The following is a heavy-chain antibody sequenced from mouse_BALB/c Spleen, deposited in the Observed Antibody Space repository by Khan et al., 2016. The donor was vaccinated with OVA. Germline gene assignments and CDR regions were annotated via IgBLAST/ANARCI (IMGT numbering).Heavy chain of an antibody. CDR1: GYKFTSYW. CDR2: IDPYDSET. V-gene: IGHV1-52*01. J-gene: IGHJ3*01. Sequence: QVQLPQSGAELVRPGASVKLSCEASGYKFTSYWMNWVKQSPEQGLEWIGRIDPYDSETHYNQNFKDKAILTVDNSSSTAYMQLSSLTSEDSAVYFCARNPFAYWGQGTLVTVSA. CDR3: ARNPFAY.